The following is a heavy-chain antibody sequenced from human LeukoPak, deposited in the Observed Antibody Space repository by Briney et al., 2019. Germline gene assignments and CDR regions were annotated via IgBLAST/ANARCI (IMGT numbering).Heavy chain of an antibody. CDR2: IYTSGST. D-gene: IGHD6-13*01. Sequence: SETLSLTCSASGGSISSHYWSWIRQPAGKGLEWIGRIYTSGSTNYNPSLKSRVTMSGDTSKNQFSLRLSSVTAADTAVYYCARGPMYSSSWYFDYWGQGTLVTVSS. CDR1: GGSISSHY. V-gene: IGHV4-4*07. CDR3: ARGPMYSSSWYFDY. J-gene: IGHJ4*02.